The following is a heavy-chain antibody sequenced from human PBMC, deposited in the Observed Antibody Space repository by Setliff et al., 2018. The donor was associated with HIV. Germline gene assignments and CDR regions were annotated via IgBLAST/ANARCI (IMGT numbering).Heavy chain of an antibody. D-gene: IGHD3-16*02. CDR2: INNSGTT. CDR1: GFTVSSNF. Sequence: GGSLRLSCAASGFTVSSNFMTWVRQAPGKGLEWVSVINNSGTTKYADSVKGRFTISRDNSKNTLYLQMNSLRAQDTAVYYCAKGLSGPFDYWGQGTLVTVSS. V-gene: IGHV3-53*01. CDR3: AKGLSGPFDY. J-gene: IGHJ4*02.